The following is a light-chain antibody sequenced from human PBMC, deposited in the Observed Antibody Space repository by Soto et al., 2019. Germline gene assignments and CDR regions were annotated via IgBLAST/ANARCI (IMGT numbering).Light chain of an antibody. Sequence: QSVLTQPPSVSGAPGQRVTISCTGSSSNIGAGYDVHWYQPLPGTAPKLLIYGNSNRPSGVPDRFSGSKSGTSASLAITGLQAEEEADEYGQSYDIILSAPYVFGTGTKLTVL. J-gene: IGLJ1*01. CDR3: QSYDIILSAPYV. CDR2: GNS. CDR1: SSNIGAGYD. V-gene: IGLV1-40*01.